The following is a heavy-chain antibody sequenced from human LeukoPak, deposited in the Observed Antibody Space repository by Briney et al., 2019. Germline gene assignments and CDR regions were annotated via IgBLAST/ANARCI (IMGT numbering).Heavy chain of an antibody. CDR2: ISAYNGNT. D-gene: IGHD4-23*01. CDR3: ALDPRLRWYDFDY. CDR1: GYTPTSYG. J-gene: IGHJ4*02. Sequence: ASLKVSSKASGYTPTSYGISWVREAPGQGLEWMGWISAYNGNTNYAQKLQGRVTMATDTSTSTAYMELRSLRSDDTAVYYCALDPRLRWYDFDYWGQGTLVTVSS. V-gene: IGHV1-18*01.